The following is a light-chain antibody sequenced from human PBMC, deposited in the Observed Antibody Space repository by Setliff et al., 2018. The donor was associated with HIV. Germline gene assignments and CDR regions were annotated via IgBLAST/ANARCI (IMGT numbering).Light chain of an antibody. CDR3: CSNTGSNTYV. CDR1: SSDIGRSNF. V-gene: IGLV2-14*01. CDR2: EVI. Sequence: QSVLAQPASVSGSPGQSITISCTGTSSDIGRSNFVSWYQQHPDKAPKLILSEVIKRPSGVSSRFSGSKSGNTASLTISGLQAEDEAFYYCCSNTGSNTYVFGSGTKVTVL. J-gene: IGLJ1*01.